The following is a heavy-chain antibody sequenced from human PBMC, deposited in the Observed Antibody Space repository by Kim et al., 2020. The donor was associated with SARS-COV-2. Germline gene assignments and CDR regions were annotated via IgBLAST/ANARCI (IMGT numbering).Heavy chain of an antibody. CDR3: ARFSSRGSQFDY. CDR2: IIPIFGTA. V-gene: IGHV1-69*13. Sequence: SVKVSCKASGGTFSSYAISWVRQAPGQGLEWMGGIIPIFGTANYAQKFQGRVTITADESTSTAYMELSSLRSEDTAVYYCARFSSRGSQFDYWGQGTLVTVSS. CDR1: GGTFSSYA. J-gene: IGHJ4*02. D-gene: IGHD1-26*01.